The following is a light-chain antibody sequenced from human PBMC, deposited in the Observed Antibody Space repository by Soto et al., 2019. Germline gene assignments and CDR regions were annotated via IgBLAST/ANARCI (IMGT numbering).Light chain of an antibody. CDR3: QQRSNWPRT. V-gene: IGKV3-11*01. J-gene: IGKJ1*01. Sequence: EIVMTQSPAALSVSPGERATLSCRASQSVSTNLAWYQHKPGQAPRLLIYDASNRATGIPARFSGSGSGTDFTLTISSLEPEDFAVYYCQQRSNWPRTFGQGTKV. CDR1: QSVSTN. CDR2: DAS.